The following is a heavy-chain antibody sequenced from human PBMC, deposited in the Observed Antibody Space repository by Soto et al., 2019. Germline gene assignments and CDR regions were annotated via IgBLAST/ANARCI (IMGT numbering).Heavy chain of an antibody. CDR3: ARSIVVVTAADY. D-gene: IGHD2-21*02. CDR1: GYTFTSYA. CDR2: INAGNGNT. V-gene: IGHV1-3*01. Sequence: QVQLVQSGAEVKKPGASVKVSCKASGYTFTSYAMHWVRQAPGQRLEWMGWINAGNGNTKYSQKFQGRVTITRDTSASTSYMELSSLRSEYTAVYYCARSIVVVTAADYWGQGTLVTVSS. J-gene: IGHJ4*02.